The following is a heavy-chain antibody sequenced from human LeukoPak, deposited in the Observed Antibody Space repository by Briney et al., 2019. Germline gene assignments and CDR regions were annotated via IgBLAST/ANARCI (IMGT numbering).Heavy chain of an antibody. CDR2: IYSGGST. Sequence: GGSLRLSCAASGFTVSSNYMSWVRQAPGKGLEWVSVIYSGGSTYYADSVKGRFTISRDNSKNTLYLQMNSLRAEDTAVYYCATRGTAGYYYYGMDVWGQGTTVTVSS. J-gene: IGHJ6*02. V-gene: IGHV3-66*01. D-gene: IGHD6-19*01. CDR3: ATRGTAGYYYYGMDV. CDR1: GFTVSSNY.